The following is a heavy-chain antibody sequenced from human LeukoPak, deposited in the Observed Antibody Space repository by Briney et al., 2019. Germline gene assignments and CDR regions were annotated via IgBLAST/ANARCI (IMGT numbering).Heavy chain of an antibody. J-gene: IGHJ4*02. V-gene: IGHV3-23*01. D-gene: IGHD6-13*01. CDR2: ISGSGGST. CDR3: AKSIWRAAAGPGDY. CDR1: GFTFSSYA. Sequence: GGSLRLSCAASGFTFSSYAMSWVRQAPGKGLEWVSAISGSGGSTYYADSVKGWFTISRDNSKNTLYLQMNSLRAEDTAVYYCAKSIWRAAAGPGDYWGQGTLVTVSS.